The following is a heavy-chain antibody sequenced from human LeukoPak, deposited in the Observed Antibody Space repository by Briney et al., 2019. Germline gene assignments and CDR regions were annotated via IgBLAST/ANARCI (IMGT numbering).Heavy chain of an antibody. J-gene: IGHJ5*02. V-gene: IGHV3-23*01. CDR1: GFTFRRYA. D-gene: IGHD2-21*01. CDR2: ISGSGGST. CDR3: AKGISDRLYHWFLR. Sequence: PGGSLRLSRAASGFTFRRYAMSGVRQAPGKGLEWVSAISGSGGSTYYADSVKGRFTISRDNSKNTLYLQMNTLRAEDTAVYYCAKGISDRLYHWFLRWGGRTLVTVSS.